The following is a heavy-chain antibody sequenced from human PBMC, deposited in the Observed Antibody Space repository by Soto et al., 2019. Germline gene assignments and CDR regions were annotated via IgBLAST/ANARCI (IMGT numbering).Heavy chain of an antibody. Sequence: QVTLKESGPVLVKPTETLTLTCTVSGFSLSNPRMSVSWIRQPPGKALEWLAHIFSNDAKSHSSSLRSRLTISKDTSKSQVVLTMTNMDPVDTATYFCARTRGWSWLVPNDYWGQGTLVTVSS. CDR3: ARTRGWSWLVPNDY. D-gene: IGHD2-21*01. CDR1: GFSLSNPRMS. V-gene: IGHV2-26*01. CDR2: IFSNDAK. J-gene: IGHJ4*02.